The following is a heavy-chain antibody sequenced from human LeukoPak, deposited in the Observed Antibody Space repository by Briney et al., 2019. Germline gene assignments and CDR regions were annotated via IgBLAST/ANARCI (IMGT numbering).Heavy chain of an antibody. Sequence: SETLSLTCAVSGYFISSGYYWGWIRQPPGKGLEWVGGVSHSGSTFYTPSLKSRVTISVDPSRNQFSLKLSSLTAADTAVYYCASTALGYCTTSSCPDYWGPGTLVTVSS. D-gene: IGHD2-2*01. CDR1: GYFISSGYY. V-gene: IGHV4-38-2*01. CDR2: VSHSGST. J-gene: IGHJ4*02. CDR3: ASTALGYCTTSSCPDY.